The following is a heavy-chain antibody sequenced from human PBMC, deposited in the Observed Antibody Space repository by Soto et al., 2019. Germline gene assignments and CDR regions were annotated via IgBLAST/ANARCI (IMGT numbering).Heavy chain of an antibody. CDR1: AFTLSSYW. CDR2: IKPDGSEK. Sequence: EVQLVESGGGLVQPGGSLRLSCEASAFTLSSYWMSWVRQAPGKGLEWVANIKPDGSEKSYVDSVKGRFTISRDNTKNSLYLQMSTLRPEDTAIYYCASDYEVCFDIWGQGTRVTVS. CDR3: ASDYEVCFDI. J-gene: IGHJ3*02. D-gene: IGHD5-12*01. V-gene: IGHV3-7*03.